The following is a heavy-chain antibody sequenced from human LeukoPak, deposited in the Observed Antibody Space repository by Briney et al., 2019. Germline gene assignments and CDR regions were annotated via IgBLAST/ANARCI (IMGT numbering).Heavy chain of an antibody. CDR1: GFTFSSYW. CDR2: IKEDGSKK. J-gene: IGHJ4*02. V-gene: IGHV3-7*01. Sequence: GGSLRLSCAASGFTFSSYWMSWVRQAPGKGLEWLASIKEDGSKKYYVDSVKGRFTISRDNAKNSVFLQMNSLRNEDTAVYYCIRDAMTAFWGQGTLVTVSS. CDR3: IRDAMTAF.